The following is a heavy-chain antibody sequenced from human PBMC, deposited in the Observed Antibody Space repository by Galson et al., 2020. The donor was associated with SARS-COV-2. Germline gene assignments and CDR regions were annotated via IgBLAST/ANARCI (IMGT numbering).Heavy chain of an antibody. CDR3: AKDLFVTMVRGVQRGFFDY. CDR2: ISGSGGST. Sequence: GGSLRLSCAASGFTFSSYAMSWVRQAPGKGLEWVSAISGSGGSTYYADSVKGRFTISRDNSKNTLYLQMNSLRAEDTAVYYCAKDLFVTMVRGVQRGFFDYWGQGTLVTVSS. D-gene: IGHD3-10*01. V-gene: IGHV3-23*01. J-gene: IGHJ4*02. CDR1: GFTFSSYA.